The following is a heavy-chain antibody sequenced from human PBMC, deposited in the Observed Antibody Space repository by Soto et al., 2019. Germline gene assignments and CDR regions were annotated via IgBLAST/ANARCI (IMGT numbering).Heavy chain of an antibody. CDR1: GFTFSTYW. CDR3: VCGGNFFVY. Sequence: EVQLVESGGGLVQPGGSRRLPWAASGFTFSTYWLTWVRQPPGKGLEWVASINQDGSERYYVDSVRGRFTISRDNAKNSLYLQMNSLRAEDTAVYYCVCGGNFFVYWGQGTLVTVSP. V-gene: IGHV3-7*01. CDR2: INQDGSER. J-gene: IGHJ4*02. D-gene: IGHD3-16*01.